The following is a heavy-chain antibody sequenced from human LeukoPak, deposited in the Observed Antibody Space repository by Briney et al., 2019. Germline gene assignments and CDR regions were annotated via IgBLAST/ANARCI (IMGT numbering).Heavy chain of an antibody. CDR3: ARHYVDVRTVGASYYYYGLDV. V-gene: IGHV4-39*01. CDR1: GGSISNSNYC. D-gene: IGHD3-10*01. Sequence: SETLSLTCTVSGGSISNSNYCWGWIRQPPGKGLEWIGSISYSGSTYYNPSLKSRVSISVDTSKNQFSLKVTSVTAADTAVFYCARHYVDVRTVGASYYYYGLDVWGQGTTVAVSS. CDR2: ISYSGST. J-gene: IGHJ6*02.